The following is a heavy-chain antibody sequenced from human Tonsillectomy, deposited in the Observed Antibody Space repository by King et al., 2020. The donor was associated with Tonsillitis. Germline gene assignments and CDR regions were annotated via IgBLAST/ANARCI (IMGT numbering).Heavy chain of an antibody. CDR1: GGSISSYY. J-gene: IGHJ5*02. CDR2: IYYSGST. CDR3: ARRRRFLEWLPHFLGEGGWFDP. Sequence: QLQELGPGLVKPSETLSLTCTVSGGSISSYYWSWIRQPPGKGLEWIGYIYYSGSTNYNPSLKSRVTISVDTSKNQFSLKLSSVTAADTAVYYCARRRRFLEWLPHFLGEGGWFDPWGQGTLVTVSS. D-gene: IGHD3-3*01. V-gene: IGHV4-59*01.